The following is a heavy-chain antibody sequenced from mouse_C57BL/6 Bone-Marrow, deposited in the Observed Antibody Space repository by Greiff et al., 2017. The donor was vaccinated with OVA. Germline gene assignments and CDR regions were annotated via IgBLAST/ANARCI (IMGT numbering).Heavy chain of an antibody. CDR2: ISGGGGNT. J-gene: IGHJ2*01. CDR1: GFTFSSYT. Sequence: EVNVVESGGGLVKHGGSLKLSCAASGFTFSSYTMSWVRQTPEKRLEWVATISGGGGNTYYPDSVKGRFTISRDNAKNTLYLQMSSLRSEDTALYYCARHDWGDYWGQGTTLTVSS. CDR3: ARHDWGDY. V-gene: IGHV5-9*01. D-gene: IGHD4-1*01.